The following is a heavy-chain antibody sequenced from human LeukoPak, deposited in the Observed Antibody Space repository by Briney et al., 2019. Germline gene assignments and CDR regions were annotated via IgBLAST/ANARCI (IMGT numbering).Heavy chain of an antibody. CDR2: FSYSGDTI. J-gene: IGHJ4*02. CDR1: GFTFSTYW. Sequence: GGSLRLSCAASGFTFSTYWMHWVRQAPGKGLEWVSYFSYSGDTIYYADSVKGRFTVSRDNAKNSLYLQMNSLRVEDTAVYYCARLGIIAAAGSNDYWGQGTLVTVSS. V-gene: IGHV3-11*01. CDR3: ARLGIIAAAGSNDY. D-gene: IGHD6-13*01.